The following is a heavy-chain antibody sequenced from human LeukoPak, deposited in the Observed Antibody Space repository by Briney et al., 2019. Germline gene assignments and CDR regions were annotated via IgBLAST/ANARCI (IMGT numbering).Heavy chain of an antibody. D-gene: IGHD4-23*01. J-gene: IGHJ4*02. CDR2: IYSGGST. Sequence: GGSLRLSCAASGFTVSSNYMSWVRQAPGKGLEWVSVIYSGGSTYCADSVKGRFTISRDNSKNTLYLQMNSLRAEDTAVYYCARGEGNLYYFDYWGQGTLVTVSS. CDR1: GFTVSSNY. V-gene: IGHV3-53*01. CDR3: ARGEGNLYYFDY.